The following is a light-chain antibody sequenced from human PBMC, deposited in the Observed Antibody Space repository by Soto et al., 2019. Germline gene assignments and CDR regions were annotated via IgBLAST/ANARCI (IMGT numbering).Light chain of an antibody. V-gene: IGKV1-39*01. J-gene: IGKJ1*01. CDR3: QQSYNMPWT. CDR2: AAS. CDR1: RPISKY. Sequence: DIQMTQSPSSLSASIGDRVTITCRASRPISKYLNWYQLKPGKAPQLLIYAASTLQGGVPSRFSGSGSGTDFTLTINSLQREDFATYSCQQSYNMPWTFGHGTKVEIK.